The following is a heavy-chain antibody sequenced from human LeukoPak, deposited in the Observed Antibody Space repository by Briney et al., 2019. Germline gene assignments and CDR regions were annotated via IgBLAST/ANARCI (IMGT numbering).Heavy chain of an antibody. Sequence: GGSLRLSCAAAGFTFSRYWMSWVRQATGKGLECVAKIKEDGSEKLYLDSVKGRFTISRDNAKNSLYLQMNSLRAEDTAVYYCARDYTGGWNDYWGQGTLVTVSS. CDR3: ARDYTGGWNDY. V-gene: IGHV3-7*01. CDR2: IKEDGSEK. CDR1: GFTFSRYW. D-gene: IGHD7-27*01. J-gene: IGHJ4*02.